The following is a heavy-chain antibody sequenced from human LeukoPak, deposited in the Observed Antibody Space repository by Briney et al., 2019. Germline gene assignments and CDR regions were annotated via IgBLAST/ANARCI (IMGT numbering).Heavy chain of an antibody. CDR1: GFTFSSYW. J-gene: IGHJ4*02. CDR2: INGDGSST. D-gene: IGHD1-7*01. CDR3: AVGTKRLSYHFFDY. V-gene: IGHV3-74*01. Sequence: GGSLRLSCAASGFTFSSYWMQWVRQTPGKGLVWVSRINGDGSSTSYADSVKGRFTLSRDNAKNKLYLQMNSLRAEDTAVYYCAVGTKRLSYHFFDYWGQRALVTVSS.